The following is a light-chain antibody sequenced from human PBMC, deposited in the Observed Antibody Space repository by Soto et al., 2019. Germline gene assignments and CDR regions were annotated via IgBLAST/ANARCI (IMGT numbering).Light chain of an antibody. CDR3: QQYGSSGT. CDR2: GAS. V-gene: IGKV3-20*01. CDR1: QSVSNNY. Sequence: EIVLTQSPGTLSLSPGERATLSSRASQSVSNNYLAWYQQKPGQAPRLLIYGASNRATGIPVRFSGSGSGTDFTLTISRREPEDFAVYYCQQYGSSGTFGQGTKVEIK. J-gene: IGKJ1*01.